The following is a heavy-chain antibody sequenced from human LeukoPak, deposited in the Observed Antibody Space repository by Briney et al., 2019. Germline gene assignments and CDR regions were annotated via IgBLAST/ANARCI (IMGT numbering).Heavy chain of an antibody. V-gene: IGHV3-30*02. CDR2: IRYDGTIK. J-gene: IGHJ4*02. CDR1: GFTFSTFG. D-gene: IGHD5-12*01. CDR3: VKRIIVADKFDY. Sequence: PGGSLRLSCAASGFTFSTFGMHWVRHTPGKGLEWVAFIRYDGTIKYYADSVKGRFTISRDNSKNTLSLQMDSLRADDTAVYYCVKRIIVADKFDYWDQGSLVTVSS.